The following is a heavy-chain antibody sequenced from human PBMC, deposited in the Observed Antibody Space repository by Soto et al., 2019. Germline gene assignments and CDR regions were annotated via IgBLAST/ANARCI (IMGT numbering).Heavy chain of an antibody. CDR2: IYYSGST. CDR3: ARDRRITGTMFNYYGMDV. CDR1: GGSISSGGYY. V-gene: IGHV4-31*03. D-gene: IGHD1-7*01. Sequence: QVQLQESGPGLVKPSQTLSLTCTVSGGSISSGGYYWSWIRQHPGKGLEWIGYIYYSGSTYYNPSLQSRVTISVDTSKNQFSLKLSSVTAADTAVYYCARDRRITGTMFNYYGMDVWGQGTTVTVSS. J-gene: IGHJ6*02.